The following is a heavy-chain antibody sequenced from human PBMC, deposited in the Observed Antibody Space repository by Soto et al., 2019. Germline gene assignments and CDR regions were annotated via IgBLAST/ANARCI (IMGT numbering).Heavy chain of an antibody. Sequence: SDPMSLTCPVSCGSIRSSSSYWGWIREPPGQGLEWIGSIYYSGSTYYNPSPKSRVTISVDTSKNQFSLKLSPVTAADTAVYYCARLGTMVFSSYYYYGMDVWGQGTTVTVSS. CDR1: CGSIRSSSSY. CDR3: ARLGTMVFSSYYYYGMDV. V-gene: IGHV4-39*01. J-gene: IGHJ6*02. CDR2: IYYSGST. D-gene: IGHD3-10*01.